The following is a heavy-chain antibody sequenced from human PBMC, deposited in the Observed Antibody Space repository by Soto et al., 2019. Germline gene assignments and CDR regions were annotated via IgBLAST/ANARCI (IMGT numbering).Heavy chain of an antibody. J-gene: IGHJ5*02. CDR2: INHSGST. CDR1: GGSFSGYY. CDR3: AVGINWFDP. V-gene: IGHV4-34*02. Sequence: QVQLQQWGAGLLKPSETLSLTCAVYGGSFSGYYWTWIRQSPGKGLEWIGEINHSGSTNYNPSLKSRVNILVDTSKNQFSLKLSSVTAADTAIYYCAVGINWFDPWGQGTLVTVSS.